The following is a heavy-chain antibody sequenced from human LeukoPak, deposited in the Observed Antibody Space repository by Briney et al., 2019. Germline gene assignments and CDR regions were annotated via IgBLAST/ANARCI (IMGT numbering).Heavy chain of an antibody. CDR1: GGSISSGGYS. CDR3: ARLVAATGNFDY. J-gene: IGHJ4*02. V-gene: IGHV4-30-2*01. CDR2: IYHSGSS. D-gene: IGHD6-13*01. Sequence: SQTLSLTCAVSGGSISSGGYSWSWIRQPPGKGLEWIGYIYHSGSSYYNPSLKSRVTISVDRSKNQFSLKLSSVTAADTAVYYCARLVAATGNFDYWGQGTLVTVSS.